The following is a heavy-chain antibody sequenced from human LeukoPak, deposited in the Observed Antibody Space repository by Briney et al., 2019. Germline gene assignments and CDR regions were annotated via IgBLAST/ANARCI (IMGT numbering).Heavy chain of an antibody. Sequence: PGGSLRLSCAASGFTFSSYAMSWVRQAPGKGLEWVSAISGSGGSTYYADSVKGRFTISRDNSKNTLYLQMNSLRAEDTAVYYCAKGGSIVLMVYSQGNWFDPWGQGTLVTVSS. CDR3: AKGGSIVLMVYSQGNWFDP. V-gene: IGHV3-23*01. CDR2: ISGSGGST. J-gene: IGHJ5*02. CDR1: GFTFSSYA. D-gene: IGHD2-8*01.